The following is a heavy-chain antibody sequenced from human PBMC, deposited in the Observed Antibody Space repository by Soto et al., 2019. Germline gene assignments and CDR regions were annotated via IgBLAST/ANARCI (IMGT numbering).Heavy chain of an antibody. CDR1: GYTFTSYY. V-gene: IGHV1-46*01. CDR3: ARWSRSITILGVVTGRAEYLQH. CDR2: INPSGGST. Sequence: AEVKVSCKSSGYTFTSYYMHWVRQAPGQGLEWMGIINPSGGSTSYAQKFQGRVTMTRDTSTSTVYMELSSLRSEDTAVYYCARWSRSITILGVVTGRAEYLQHCCQATLVTVSS. J-gene: IGHJ1*01. D-gene: IGHD3-3*01.